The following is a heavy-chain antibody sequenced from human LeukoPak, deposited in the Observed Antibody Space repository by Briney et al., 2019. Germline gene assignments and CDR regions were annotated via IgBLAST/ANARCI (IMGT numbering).Heavy chain of an antibody. CDR3: ASTGYYDSSGYYYDY. D-gene: IGHD3-22*01. CDR1: GFTFSDYF. J-gene: IGHJ4*02. CDR2: ISSSGVIM. V-gene: IGHV3-11*01. Sequence: GGSLRLSCAASGFTFSDYFMTWIRQAPGKGLEWVSYISSSGVIMYYADSVKGRFTISRDNAKNSLYLQMNSLRAEDTAVYYCASTGYYDSSGYYYDYWGQGTLVTVSS.